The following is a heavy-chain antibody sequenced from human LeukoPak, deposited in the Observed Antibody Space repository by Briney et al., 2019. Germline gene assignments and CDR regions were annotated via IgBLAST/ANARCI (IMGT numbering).Heavy chain of an antibody. CDR2: INYSGNS. Sequence: SETLSLTCIVSVDSISTDYWSWIRQSPGKGLEWIGYINYSGNSEYNPSLKSRVTISVDRSKNQVSLKMTSVTAADTAVYYCARLDCISDTCYNYWALGALVTVSS. J-gene: IGHJ4*02. CDR3: ARLDCISDTCYNY. D-gene: IGHD2-21*01. CDR1: VDSISTDY. V-gene: IGHV4-59*08.